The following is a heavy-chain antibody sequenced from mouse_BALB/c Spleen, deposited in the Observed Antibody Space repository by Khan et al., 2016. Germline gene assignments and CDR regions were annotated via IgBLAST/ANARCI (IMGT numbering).Heavy chain of an antibody. J-gene: IGHJ3*01. D-gene: IGHD1-2*01. V-gene: IGHV1-9*01. CDR1: GYTFSSYW. CDR3: PPWTRRPWFAY. Sequence: QVQLQQSGTELMKPGASVKISCKATGYTFSSYWIEWVKQRPGHGLEWIGEILPGSGSTNYNERFKGKATFTADTSSNTAYMQLSSLTSEDSAAYYWPPWTRRPWFAYWGQGTLVTVSA. CDR2: ILPGSGST.